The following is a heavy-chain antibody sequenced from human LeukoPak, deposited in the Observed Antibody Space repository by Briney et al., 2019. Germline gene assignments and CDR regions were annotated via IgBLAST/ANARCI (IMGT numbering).Heavy chain of an antibody. J-gene: IGHJ4*02. CDR2: INTNTGNP. CDR1: GYTFTSYA. V-gene: IGHV7-4-1*02. CDR3: ARRTSGSYFPPFDY. Sequence: ASVKVSCKASGYTFTSYAMNWVRQAPGQGLEWMGWINTNTGNPTHAQGFTGRFVFSLDTSVSTAYLQISSLKAEDTAVYYCARRTSGSYFPPFDYWGQGTLVTVSS. D-gene: IGHD1-26*01.